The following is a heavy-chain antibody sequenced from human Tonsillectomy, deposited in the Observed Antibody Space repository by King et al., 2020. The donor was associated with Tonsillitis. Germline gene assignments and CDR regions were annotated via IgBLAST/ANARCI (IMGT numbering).Heavy chain of an antibody. CDR1: GGSISSYY. J-gene: IGHJ4*02. CDR2: IYYSGST. V-gene: IGHV4-59*08. D-gene: IGHD2-15*01. CDR3: ARLSGYCSGGSCYNFDY. Sequence: QLQESGPGLVKPSETLSLTCTVSGGSISSYYWSWIRQPPGKGLEWIGYIYYSGSTNYNPSLKSRVTISVDTSKNQFSLKLSSVTAADTAVYYCARLSGYCSGGSCYNFDYWGQGTLVTVSS.